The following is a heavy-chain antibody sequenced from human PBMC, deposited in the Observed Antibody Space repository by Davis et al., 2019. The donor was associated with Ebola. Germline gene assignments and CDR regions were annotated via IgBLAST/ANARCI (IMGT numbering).Heavy chain of an antibody. CDR3: ASGDGRGRSYDMDV. CDR1: GFTFDDYA. Sequence: GGSLRLSCAASGFTFDDYAMHWVRQAPGKGLEWVAFIRYDGSNKYYADSVKGRFTISRDNSKNTLYLQMNSLRAEDTAVYYCASGDGRGRSYDMDVWGQGTTVTVSS. D-gene: IGHD3/OR15-3a*01. V-gene: IGHV3-30*02. J-gene: IGHJ6*02. CDR2: IRYDGSNK.